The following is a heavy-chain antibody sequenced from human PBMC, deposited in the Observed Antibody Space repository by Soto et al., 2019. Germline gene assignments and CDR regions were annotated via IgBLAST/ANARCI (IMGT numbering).Heavy chain of an antibody. CDR3: ARGDRGAFDL. V-gene: IGHV3-74*01. D-gene: IGHD2-21*02. J-gene: IGHJ3*01. CDR2: IHSDGSST. Sequence: EVQLVESEGGLVQPGGSLSLSCEASGFTFSYYWRHWVGQAPGQGLVWVSRIHSDGSSTTYADSVKGRFTISRDNAKNTLSLQMNSLRVEDTAVYYCARGDRGAFDLWGQGTMVTVSS. CDR1: GFTFSYYW.